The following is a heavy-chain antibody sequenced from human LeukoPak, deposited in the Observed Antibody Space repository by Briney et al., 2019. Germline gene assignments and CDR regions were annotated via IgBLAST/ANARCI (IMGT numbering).Heavy chain of an antibody. CDR1: GGSISSGGYS. CDR3: ARYGGSGDYYFDY. CDR2: IYYSGST. D-gene: IGHD3-10*01. V-gene: IGHV4-30-4*07. J-gene: IGHJ4*02. Sequence: SQTLSLTCAVSGGSISSGGYSWSWIRQPPGKGLEWIGYIYYSGSTNYNPSLKSRVTISVDTSKNQFSLRLSSVTAADTAVYYCARYGGSGDYYFDYWGQGTLVTVSS.